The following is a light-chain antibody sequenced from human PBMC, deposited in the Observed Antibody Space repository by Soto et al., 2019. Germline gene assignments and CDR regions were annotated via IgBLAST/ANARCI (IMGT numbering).Light chain of an antibody. CDR2: DTS. CDR1: QSISSNF. Sequence: EIMLSQSLGTLSLYPGEGATLSCRASQSISSNFLAWYQQKPGQAPRLLIYDTSSRASGIPDRFSGSGSGTDFTLTISSLEPEDFAVYYCQQRSNWPITFGQGSKVDIK. J-gene: IGKJ1*01. CDR3: QQRSNWPIT. V-gene: IGKV3D-20*02.